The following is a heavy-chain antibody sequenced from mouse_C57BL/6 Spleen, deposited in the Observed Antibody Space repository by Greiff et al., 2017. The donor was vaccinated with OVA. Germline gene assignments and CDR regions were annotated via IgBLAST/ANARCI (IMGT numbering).Heavy chain of an antibody. J-gene: IGHJ1*03. CDR3: TRKSSSGYWYFDV. D-gene: IGHD1-3*01. CDR2: IDPETGGT. CDR1: GYTFTDYE. V-gene: IGHV1-15*01. Sequence: VQLQQSGAELVRPGASVTLSCKASGYTFTDYEMHWVKQTPVHGLEWIGAIDPETGGTAYNQKFKGKAILTADKSSSTAYMELRSLTSEDSAVYYCTRKSSSGYWYFDVWGTGTTVTVSS.